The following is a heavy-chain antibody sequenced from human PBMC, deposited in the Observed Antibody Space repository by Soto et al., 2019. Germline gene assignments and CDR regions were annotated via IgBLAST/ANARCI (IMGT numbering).Heavy chain of an antibody. CDR1: GFTFSTYS. Sequence: EVQLVESGGDLVQPGGSLRLSCAASGFTFSTYSMNWVRQAPGKGLEWVSAISSSSTIYYADSVKGRFTISSDNVQNSLYLQVHSLRAEDTAVYYCARERGSGWTFDYWGQGTLVTVSS. J-gene: IGHJ4*02. CDR3: ARERGSGWTFDY. V-gene: IGHV3-48*01. CDR2: ISSSSTI. D-gene: IGHD6-19*01.